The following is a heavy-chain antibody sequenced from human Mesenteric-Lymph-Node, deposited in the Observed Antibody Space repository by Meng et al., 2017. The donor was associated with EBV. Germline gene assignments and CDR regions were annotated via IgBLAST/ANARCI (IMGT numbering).Heavy chain of an antibody. D-gene: IGHD5-24*01. CDR2: IIPLFGPP. Sequence: VQRVQSGADVKKPGSSVKVSCKTSGDTFSTYAITWVRQAPGQGPEWMGGIIPLFGPPNYAQKFQGRVTIIADESTNTAYMELSSLRSEDTAVYYCARDRDAYNYYFDYWGQGTLVTVSS. V-gene: IGHV1-69*01. CDR1: GDTFSTYA. CDR3: ARDRDAYNYYFDY. J-gene: IGHJ4*02.